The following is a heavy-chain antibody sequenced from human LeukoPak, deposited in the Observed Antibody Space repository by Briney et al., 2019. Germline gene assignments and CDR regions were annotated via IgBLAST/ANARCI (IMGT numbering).Heavy chain of an antibody. CDR1: GFTFSTYS. D-gene: IGHD3-22*01. V-gene: IGHV3-73*01. CDR2: IRSKANSYAT. CDR3: QAISALDYDSSGYYNYYYMDV. J-gene: IGHJ6*03. Sequence: GGSLRLSCAASGFTFSTYSMNWVRQASGKGLEWVGRIRSKANSYATAYAASVKGRFTISRDDSKNTAYLQMNSLKTEDTAVYYCQAISALDYDSSGYYNYYYMDVWGKGTTVTISS.